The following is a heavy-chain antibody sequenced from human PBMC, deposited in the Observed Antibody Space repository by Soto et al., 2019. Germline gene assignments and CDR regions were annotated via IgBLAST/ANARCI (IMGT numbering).Heavy chain of an antibody. J-gene: IGHJ4*02. CDR1: GFTFSNYD. V-gene: IGHV3-23*01. Sequence: GGSLRLSCAASGFTFSNYDMDWVRQAPGKGLEWVSAISGSGGSTYYVDSVKGRFTISRDNSKNTLYLQMNSLRAEDTAIYYYAKDLGDFWTYFTYWAQETLFTVSS. CDR3: AKDLGDFWTYFTY. CDR2: ISGSGGST. D-gene: IGHD3-3*01.